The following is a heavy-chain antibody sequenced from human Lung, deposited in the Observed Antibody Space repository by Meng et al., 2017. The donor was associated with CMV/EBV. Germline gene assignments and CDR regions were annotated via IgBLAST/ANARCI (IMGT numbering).Heavy chain of an antibody. Sequence: QVRLKESGPGLVKPSETLSRTCTVSGGSISSYYWSWIRQPPGKGLEWIGYIYYSGSTNYNPSLKSRVTISVDTSKNQFSLKLSSVTAADTAVYYCAREEGIGGFDPWGQGTLVTVSS. V-gene: IGHV4-59*01. CDR2: IYYSGST. J-gene: IGHJ5*02. CDR1: GGSISSYY. D-gene: IGHD3-10*01. CDR3: AREEGIGGFDP.